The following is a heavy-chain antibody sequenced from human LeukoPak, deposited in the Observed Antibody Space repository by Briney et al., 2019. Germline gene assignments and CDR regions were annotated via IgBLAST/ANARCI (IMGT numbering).Heavy chain of an antibody. J-gene: IGHJ4*02. CDR3: TRFTPLTGVEDYFDY. D-gene: IGHD3-3*01. CDR1: GFTFGDYA. V-gene: IGHV3-49*03. Sequence: GGSLRLSCTASGFTFGDYAMSWFRQAPGKGLEWVGFIRSRAYGGTTEYAASVKGRFTISRDDSKSIAYLQINSLKTEDTAVYYCTRFTPLTGVEDYFDYWGQGTLVTVSS. CDR2: IRSRAYGGTT.